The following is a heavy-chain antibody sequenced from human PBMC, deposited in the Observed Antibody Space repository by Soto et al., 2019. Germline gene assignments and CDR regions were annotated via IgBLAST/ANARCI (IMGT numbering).Heavy chain of an antibody. D-gene: IGHD3-3*01. CDR3: AKDNRYDFWSGYLDY. CDR2: ISWNSGSI. Sequence: GGSLRLSCAASGFTFDDYAMHWVRQAPGKGLEWVSGISWNSGSIGYADSVKGRFTISRDNAKNSLYLQMNSLRAEDTALYYCAKDNRYDFWSGYLDYWGQGTLVTVSS. V-gene: IGHV3-9*01. J-gene: IGHJ4*02. CDR1: GFTFDDYA.